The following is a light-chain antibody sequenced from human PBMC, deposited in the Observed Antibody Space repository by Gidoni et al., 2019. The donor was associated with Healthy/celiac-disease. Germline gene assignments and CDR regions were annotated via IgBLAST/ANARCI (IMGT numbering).Light chain of an antibody. CDR1: SSNIGNNA. Sequence: QSVLTQPPSVSEAPRQRVTISCSGSSSNIGNNAVHWYQQLPGKAPKLLIYYDDLLPSGVSDRFSGSKSGTSASLAISGLQSEDEADYYCAAWDDSLNGWVFGGGTKLTV. V-gene: IGLV1-36*01. CDR3: AAWDDSLNGWV. J-gene: IGLJ3*02. CDR2: YDD.